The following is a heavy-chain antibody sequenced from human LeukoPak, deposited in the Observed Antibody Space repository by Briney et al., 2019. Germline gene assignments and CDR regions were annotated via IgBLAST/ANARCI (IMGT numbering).Heavy chain of an antibody. CDR1: GGSVSSGSYY. D-gene: IGHD3-10*01. CDR3: ARELVRGVIIKGGAFDI. J-gene: IGHJ3*02. V-gene: IGHV4-61*01. CDR2: IYYSGST. Sequence: SETLSLTCTVSGGSVSSGSYYWSWIRQPPVKGLEWIGYIYYSGSTNYNPSLKSRVTISVDTSKNQFSLKLSSVTAADTAVYYCARELVRGVIIKGGAFDIWGQGTMVTVSS.